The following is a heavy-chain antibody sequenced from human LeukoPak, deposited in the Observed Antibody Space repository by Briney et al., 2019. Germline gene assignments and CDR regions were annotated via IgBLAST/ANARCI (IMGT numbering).Heavy chain of an antibody. V-gene: IGHV3-11*01. Sequence: NPGGSLRLSCAASGFTFSSYAVSWVRQAPGKGLEWVSYTKNSASTIYYADSVKGRFTISRDNAKNSLFLQMDSLRAEDTAVYYCARGHYGLDAWGQGTTVTVSS. CDR1: GFTFSSYA. J-gene: IGHJ6*02. CDR2: TKNSASTI. CDR3: ARGHYGLDA.